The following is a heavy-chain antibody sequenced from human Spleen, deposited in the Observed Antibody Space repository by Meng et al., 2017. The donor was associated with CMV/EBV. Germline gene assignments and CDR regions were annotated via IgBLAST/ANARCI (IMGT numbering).Heavy chain of an antibody. CDR2: INSDGSST. Sequence: GGSLRLSCAASGFTFSSYWMHWVRQAPGKGLVWVSRINSDGSSTSYADSVKGRFTISRDNAKNTLYLQMNSLRAEDTAVYYCAKSPGSGWYNHDYWGQGTLVTVSS. CDR3: AKSPGSGWYNHDY. D-gene: IGHD6-19*01. J-gene: IGHJ4*02. CDR1: GFTFSSYW. V-gene: IGHV3-74*01.